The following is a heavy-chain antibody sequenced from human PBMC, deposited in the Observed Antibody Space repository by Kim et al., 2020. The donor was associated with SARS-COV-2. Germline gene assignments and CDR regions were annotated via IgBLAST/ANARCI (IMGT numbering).Heavy chain of an antibody. CDR1: GGSFSGYY. D-gene: IGHD6-13*01. Sequence: SETLSLTCAVYGGSFSGYYWSWIRQPPGKGLEWIGEINHSGSTNYNPSLKSRVTISVDTSKNQFSLKLSSVTAADTAVYYCARDCWGQQPPFDPWGQGTLVTVSS. CDR3: ARDCWGQQPPFDP. J-gene: IGHJ5*02. CDR2: INHSGST. V-gene: IGHV4-34*01.